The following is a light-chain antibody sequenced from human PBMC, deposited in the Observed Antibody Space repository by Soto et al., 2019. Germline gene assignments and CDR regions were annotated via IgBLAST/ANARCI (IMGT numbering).Light chain of an antibody. CDR2: GAS. V-gene: IGKV3-20*01. CDR1: QSVSSN. Sequence: EFVMPQYPATLCVSPEARAILSCRASQSVSSNLAWYQQKPGQAPRLLIYGASSRATGIPDRFSGSGSGTDFTLTINRLEPEDFAVYYCQQYVSSIPFCQVARLEIK. CDR3: QQYVSSIP. J-gene: IGKJ5*01.